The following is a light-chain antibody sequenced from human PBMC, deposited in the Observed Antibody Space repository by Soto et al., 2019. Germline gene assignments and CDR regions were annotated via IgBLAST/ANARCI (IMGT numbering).Light chain of an antibody. V-gene: IGKV3-20*01. Sequence: EIVLTQSVGTLSSSPGERATLSCRASQTVRGNYLAWFQQKPGRAPRLLIYAASTRAAGVPDRFSGSGSGTDFSLTIYRLEPEDFAVYYCHHYGPAPWAFGQGTKVEMK. CDR1: QTVRGNY. CDR2: AAS. CDR3: HHYGPAPWA. J-gene: IGKJ1*01.